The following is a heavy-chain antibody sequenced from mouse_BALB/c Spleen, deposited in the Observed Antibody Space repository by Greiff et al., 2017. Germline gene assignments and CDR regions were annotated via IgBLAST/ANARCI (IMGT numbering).Heavy chain of an antibody. CDR3: ARDYYDYDHYYAMDY. V-gene: IGHV5-9-4*01. J-gene: IGHJ4*01. CDR1: GFTFSSYA. CDR2: ISSGGSYT. Sequence: EVQRVESGGGLVKPGGSLKLSCAASGFTFSSYAMSWVRQSPEKRLEWVAEISSGGSYTYYPDTVTGRFTISRDNAKNTLYLEMSSLRSEDTAMYYCARDYYDYDHYYAMDYWGQGTSVTVSS. D-gene: IGHD2-4*01.